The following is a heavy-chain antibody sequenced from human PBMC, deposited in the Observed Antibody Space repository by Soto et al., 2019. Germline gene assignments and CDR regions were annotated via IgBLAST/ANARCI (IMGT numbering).Heavy chain of an antibody. CDR3: ARDAEYSSVFDY. D-gene: IGHD6-6*01. V-gene: IGHV3-30-3*01. CDR2: ISYDGNDK. J-gene: IGHJ4*02. Sequence: QVHLVESGGGVVLPARSLRLSCVASGFIFNSYGFHWVRQAPGRGLEWVAAISYDGNDKNYADPVKGRFTISRDNSNNTLFLQMDSLKPEDTALYYCARDAEYSSVFDYWGQGSLVTVSS. CDR1: GFIFNSYG.